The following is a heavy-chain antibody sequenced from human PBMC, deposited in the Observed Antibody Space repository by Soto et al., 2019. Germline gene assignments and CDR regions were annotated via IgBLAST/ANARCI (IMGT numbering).Heavy chain of an antibody. Sequence: SETLSLTCTVSGGSIRNYFWTWIRQPAGKGLEWIGRIYSSGNTVYNASLKSRVTMSIDMSKNQFSLKLSSMTAADTAVYYCVRDVESPGISGSLGAFDIWGQGTVVTVSS. CDR1: GGSIRNYF. D-gene: IGHD1-20*01. V-gene: IGHV4-4*07. CDR2: IYSSGNT. J-gene: IGHJ3*02. CDR3: VRDVESPGISGSLGAFDI.